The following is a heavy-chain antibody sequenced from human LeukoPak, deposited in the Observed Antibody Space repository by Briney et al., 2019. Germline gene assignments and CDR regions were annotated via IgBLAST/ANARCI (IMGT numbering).Heavy chain of an antibody. D-gene: IGHD6-13*01. J-gene: IGHJ5*02. CDR1: GGSISSHY. CDR2: KYYSGST. CDR3: ARVRQQLVRWFDP. Sequence: SETLSLTCTVSGGSISSHYWSWIRQPPGKGLEWIGYKYYSGSTNYNPSLKSRVTISVDTSKNQFSLKLSPVTAADTAVYSCARVRQQLVRWFDPWGQGTLVTVSS. V-gene: IGHV4-59*11.